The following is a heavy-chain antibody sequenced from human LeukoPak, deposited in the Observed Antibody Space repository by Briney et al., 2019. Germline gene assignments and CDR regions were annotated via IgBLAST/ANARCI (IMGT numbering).Heavy chain of an antibody. D-gene: IGHD5-18*01. V-gene: IGHV3-7*01. Sequence: SGGSLRLSCAASGFTFTTYWLGWVRQPPGKGLEWVANIKQDGTEKYYVESVKGRFTISRDNAKNSLYLQMNSLRAEDTAVYYCARDVYSYATSFDYWGQGTLVTVPS. CDR2: IKQDGTEK. CDR1: GFTFTTYW. CDR3: ARDVYSYATSFDY. J-gene: IGHJ4*02.